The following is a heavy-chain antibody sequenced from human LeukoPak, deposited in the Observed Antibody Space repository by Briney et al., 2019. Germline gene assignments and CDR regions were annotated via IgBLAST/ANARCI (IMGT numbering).Heavy chain of an antibody. CDR2: ISYDGSNK. Sequence: QPGGSLRLSCAASGFTFSSYAMHWVRQAPGKGLEWVAVISYDGSNKYCADSVKGRFTISRDNSENTLYLQMNSLRAEDTAVYYCARDRGVQKDYFDYWGQGTLVTVSS. CDR3: ARDRGVQKDYFDY. CDR1: GFTFSSYA. J-gene: IGHJ4*02. V-gene: IGHV3-30-3*01. D-gene: IGHD6-6*01.